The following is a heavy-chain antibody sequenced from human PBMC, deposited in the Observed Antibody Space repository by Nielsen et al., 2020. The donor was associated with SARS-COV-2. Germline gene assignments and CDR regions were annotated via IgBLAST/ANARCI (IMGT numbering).Heavy chain of an antibody. V-gene: IGHV4-30-4*01. J-gene: IGHJ4*02. CDR2: IYYSGST. CDR1: GGSISSGHYY. CDR3: ARARTYYYGSGSYYNSLFFDY. D-gene: IGHD3-10*01. Sequence: SETLSLTCTVSGGSISSGHYYWSWIRQPPGKGLEWIGYIYYSGSTYYNPSLKSRVTISVDTSKNQFSLKLSSVTAADTAVYYCARARTYYYGSGSYYNSLFFDYWGQGTLVTVSS.